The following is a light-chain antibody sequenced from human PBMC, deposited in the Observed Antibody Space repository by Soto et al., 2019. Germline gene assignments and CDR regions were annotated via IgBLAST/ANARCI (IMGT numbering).Light chain of an antibody. V-gene: IGLV2-14*01. CDR2: EVS. Sequence: QSALTQPASVSGSPGQSITISCTGTSSDVGGYNYVSWYQQHPGKAPKLIIYEVSNRPTGVSNRSSGSKSGHTASLTISGLQSEDEADYFCTSYTSSSTLDVFGTGTKVTVL. CDR3: TSYTSSSTLDV. J-gene: IGLJ1*01. CDR1: SSDVGGYNY.